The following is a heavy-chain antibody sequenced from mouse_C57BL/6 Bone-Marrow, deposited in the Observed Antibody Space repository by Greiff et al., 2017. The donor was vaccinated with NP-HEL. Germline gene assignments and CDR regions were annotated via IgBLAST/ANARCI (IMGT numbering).Heavy chain of an antibody. V-gene: IGHV1-42*01. CDR2: INPSTGGT. CDR1: GYSFTGYY. J-gene: IGHJ4*01. D-gene: IGHD1-1*01. Sequence: EVKLEESGPELVKPGASVKISCKASGYSFTGYYMNWVKQSPEKSLEWIGEINPSTGGTTYNQKFKAKATLTVDKSSSTAYMQLKSLTSEDSAVYYCARSIYYYGSTLYAMDYWGQGTSVTVSS. CDR3: ARSIYYYGSTLYAMDY.